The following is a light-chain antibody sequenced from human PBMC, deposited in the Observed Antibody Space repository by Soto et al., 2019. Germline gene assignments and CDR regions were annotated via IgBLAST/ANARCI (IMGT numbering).Light chain of an antibody. Sequence: DIQMIQSPSSLSASVGDRVTITCRASQGITDYLAGYQQKPGKVPKLLIYAASTLQSGVPSRFSGSGAGTDFTLTISSLQPEDVATYYCQKYNSAPYTVGQGTKLEIK. V-gene: IGKV1-27*01. CDR3: QKYNSAPYT. J-gene: IGKJ2*01. CDR1: QGITDY. CDR2: AAS.